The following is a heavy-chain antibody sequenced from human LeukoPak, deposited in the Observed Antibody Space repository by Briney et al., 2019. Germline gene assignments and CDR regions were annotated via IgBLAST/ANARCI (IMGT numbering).Heavy chain of an antibody. J-gene: IGHJ3*02. V-gene: IGHV5-10-1*01. CDR1: GYSFTSYW. D-gene: IGHD1-26*01. CDR3: ATSGRSPGDAFGI. Sequence: GESLKISCKGSGYSFTSYWISWVRQMPGKGLEWMGRIDPSDSYTNYSPSFQGHVTISADKSISTAYLQWSSLEASDTAMYYCATSGRSPGDAFGIWGQGTMVTVSS. CDR2: IDPSDSYT.